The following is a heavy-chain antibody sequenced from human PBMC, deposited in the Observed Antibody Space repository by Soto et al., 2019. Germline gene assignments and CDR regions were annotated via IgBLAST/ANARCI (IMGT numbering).Heavy chain of an antibody. CDR3: ARGRPYDSSGYYYHYYFDN. CDR1: GAAISSSY. J-gene: IGHJ4*02. V-gene: IGHV4-38-2*02. D-gene: IGHD3-22*01. Sequence: SETLSLTCTVSGAAISSSYWRWIRQPPLKVLEWIGSIYHSGSTYYNPSLKSRVTKSVDTSKNQFSLKLSSVTAADTAVYYCARGRPYDSSGYYYHYYFDNWGQGTLVTVSS. CDR2: IYHSGST.